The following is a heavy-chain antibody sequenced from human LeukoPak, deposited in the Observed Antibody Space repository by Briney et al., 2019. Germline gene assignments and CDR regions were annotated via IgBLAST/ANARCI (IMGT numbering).Heavy chain of an antibody. CDR2: IYTSGST. J-gene: IGHJ5*02. Sequence: PSETLSLTCTVSGGSISSYYWSWIRQPAGRGLEWIGRIYTSGSTNYNPSLKSRVTMSVDTSKNQFSLKLSSVTAADTAVYYCARDWSGYYDILTGYYGPNWFDPWGQGTLVTVSS. CDR3: ARDWSGYYDILTGYYGPNWFDP. CDR1: GGSISSYY. V-gene: IGHV4-4*07. D-gene: IGHD3-9*01.